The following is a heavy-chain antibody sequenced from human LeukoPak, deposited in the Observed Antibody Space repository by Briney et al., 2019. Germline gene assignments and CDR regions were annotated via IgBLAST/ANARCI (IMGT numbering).Heavy chain of an antibody. D-gene: IGHD1-14*01. CDR3: ARAVTGKYYFDY. CDR1: GGSFSGYY. J-gene: IGHJ4*02. Sequence: SETLSLTCAVYGGSFSGYYWSWIRQPPGKGLEWIGEINHSGSTNYNPSLKSRVTISVDTSKNQFSLELSSVTAADTAVYYCARAVTGKYYFDYWGQGTLVTVSS. CDR2: INHSGST. V-gene: IGHV4-34*01.